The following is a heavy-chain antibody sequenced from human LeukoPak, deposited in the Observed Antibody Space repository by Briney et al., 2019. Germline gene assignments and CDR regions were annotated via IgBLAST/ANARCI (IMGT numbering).Heavy chain of an antibody. CDR3: ARVAYDYVWGSYPYYYYMDV. D-gene: IGHD3-16*02. CDR1: GGSFSGYY. Sequence: PSETLSLTCAVYGGSFSGYYWSWIRQPPGKGLEWIGEINHSGSTNYNPSLKSRVTISVDTSKNQFSLKLSSVTAADTAVYYCARVAYDYVWGSYPYYYYMDVWGKGTTVTISS. CDR2: INHSGST. V-gene: IGHV4-34*01. J-gene: IGHJ6*03.